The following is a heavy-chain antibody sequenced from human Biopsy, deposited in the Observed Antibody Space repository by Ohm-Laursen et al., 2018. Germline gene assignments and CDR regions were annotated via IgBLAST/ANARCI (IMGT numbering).Heavy chain of an antibody. Sequence: ASAKVSCKASGYTLTSYYTHSVRQAPGQGLEWMGMINPRGSTTSYPQIFQGRVTMTRDTSKSTVYMELSSLRSADTAVYFCARNTGWYGDLYYFDYWGQGTLVTVSS. CDR1: GYTLTSYY. D-gene: IGHD6-19*01. CDR2: INPRGSTT. CDR3: ARNTGWYGDLYYFDY. V-gene: IGHV1-46*01. J-gene: IGHJ4*02.